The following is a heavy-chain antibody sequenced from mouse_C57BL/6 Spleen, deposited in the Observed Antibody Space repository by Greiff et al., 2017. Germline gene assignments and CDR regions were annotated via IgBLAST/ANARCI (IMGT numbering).Heavy chain of an antibody. V-gene: IGHV1-69*01. D-gene: IGHD3-1*01. J-gene: IGHJ3*01. Sequence: VQLQQPGAELVMPGASVKLSCKASGYTFTSYWMHWVKQRPGQGLEWIGEIDPSDSYTNYNQKFKGKSTLTVDKSSSTAYMQLSSLTSEDSAVYYCARSGYLGRGWAYWGQGTLVTVSA. CDR3: ARSGYLGRGWAY. CDR1: GYTFTSYW. CDR2: IDPSDSYT.